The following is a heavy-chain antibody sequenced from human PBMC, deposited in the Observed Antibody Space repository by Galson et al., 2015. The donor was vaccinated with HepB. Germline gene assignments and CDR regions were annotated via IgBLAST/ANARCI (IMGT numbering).Heavy chain of an antibody. V-gene: IGHV3-49*03. D-gene: IGHD2-8*01. CDR1: GFTFSDYA. CDR3: SRDQWYHAFDI. J-gene: IGHJ3*02. Sequence: SLRLSCAGSGFTFSDYAINWFRQAPGKGLEWVGFVRSKSYGGTIEYAASVKGRFTISRDDYRSIAYLQMNSLKSEDTAVYHCSRDQWYHAFDIWGQGTMVTVSS. CDR2: VRSKSYGGTI.